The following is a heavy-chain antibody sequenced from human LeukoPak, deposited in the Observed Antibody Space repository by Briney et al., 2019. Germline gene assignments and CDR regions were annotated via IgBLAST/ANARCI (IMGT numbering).Heavy chain of an antibody. J-gene: IGHJ4*02. Sequence: SESLSLTCTVSGGSISSYYWSWIRQPPGKGLEWIGYIYYSGSTNYNPSLESRVTISLDTSKNQFSLKLSSVTAADTAVYYCAKAFSYYNSGTLDHWGQGTLVTVSS. D-gene: IGHD3-10*01. CDR2: IYYSGST. CDR3: AKAFSYYNSGTLDH. CDR1: GGSISSYY. V-gene: IGHV4-59*01.